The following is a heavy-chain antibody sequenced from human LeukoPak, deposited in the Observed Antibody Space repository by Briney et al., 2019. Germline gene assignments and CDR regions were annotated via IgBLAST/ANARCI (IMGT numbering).Heavy chain of an antibody. D-gene: IGHD3-22*01. CDR2: IYTSGST. CDR1: GGSISSGSYY. CDR3: ASIYYYDSAPIDP. V-gene: IGHV4-61*02. Sequence: TLSLTCTVSGGSISSGSYYWSWIRQPAGKGLEWIGRIYTSGSTNYNPSLKSRVTISVDTSKNQCSLKLSSVTAADTPVYYCASIYYYDSAPIDPWGQGTLVTVSS. J-gene: IGHJ5*02.